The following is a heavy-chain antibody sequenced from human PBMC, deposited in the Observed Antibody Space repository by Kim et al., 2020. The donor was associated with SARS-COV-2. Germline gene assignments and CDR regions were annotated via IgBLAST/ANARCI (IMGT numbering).Heavy chain of an antibody. V-gene: IGHV5-51*01. D-gene: IGHD1-26*01. Sequence: PSFQGQVTISADKSISTAYLQWSSLKASDTAMYYCARGRWELPPINYFDYWGQGTLVTVSS. CDR3: ARGRWELPPINYFDY. J-gene: IGHJ4*02.